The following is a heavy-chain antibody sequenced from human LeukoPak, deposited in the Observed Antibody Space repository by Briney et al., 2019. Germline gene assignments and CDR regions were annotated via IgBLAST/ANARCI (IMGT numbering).Heavy chain of an antibody. CDR1: GGSFSGYY. J-gene: IGHJ4*02. Sequence: PSETLSLTCAVYGGSFSGYYWSWIRQPPGKGLEWIGEINHSGSTNYNPSLKSRVTISVDTSKNQFSLKPSSVTAADTAVYYCARGPLIVVARGVYFDYWGQGTLVTVSS. CDR3: ARGPLIVVARGVYFDY. CDR2: INHSGST. V-gene: IGHV4-34*01. D-gene: IGHD3-22*01.